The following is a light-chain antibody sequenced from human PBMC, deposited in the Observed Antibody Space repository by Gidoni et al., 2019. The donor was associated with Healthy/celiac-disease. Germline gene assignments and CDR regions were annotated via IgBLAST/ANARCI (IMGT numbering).Light chain of an antibody. V-gene: IGLV1-40*01. CDR3: QSDDSSLSAVV. CDR1: GSTIGAGYD. CDR2: GNS. J-gene: IGLJ2*01. Sequence: QSVLTQPPSVSGAPGQRVTISCTGRGSTIGAGYDVHWYQQLPGTAPNLLIYGNSNRPSGVPDRFSGSKSGTSASLAITGLQAEDEADYYCQSDDSSLSAVVFGGGTKLTVL.